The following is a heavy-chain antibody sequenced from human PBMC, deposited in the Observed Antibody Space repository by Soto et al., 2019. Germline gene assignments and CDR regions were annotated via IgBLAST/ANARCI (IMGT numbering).Heavy chain of an antibody. CDR3: ARDGSGYYGSGRHDNWFDP. Sequence: QVQLVQSGAEVKKPGSSVKVSCKASGGTFSSYAISWVRQAPGQGLEWMGGIIPIFGTANYAQKFQGRVTITADESTSTAYMELTSLRSEDTALYYCARDGSGYYGSGRHDNWFDPWGQGTLVTVSS. J-gene: IGHJ5*02. CDR2: IIPIFGTA. CDR1: GGTFSSYA. V-gene: IGHV1-69*12. D-gene: IGHD3-10*01.